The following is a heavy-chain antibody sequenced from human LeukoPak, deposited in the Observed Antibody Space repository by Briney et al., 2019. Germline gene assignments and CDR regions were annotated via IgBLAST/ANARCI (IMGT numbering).Heavy chain of an antibody. CDR2: ISGSGGST. Sequence: GGSLRLSCAASGFTFSSYWMSWVRQAPGKGLEWVSAISGSGGSTYYADSVKGRFTISRDNAKNSLYLQMNSLRAEDTAVYCCAREGLDRGYFDYWGQGTLVTVSS. D-gene: IGHD1-14*01. CDR1: GFTFSSYW. J-gene: IGHJ4*02. V-gene: IGHV3-23*01. CDR3: AREGLDRGYFDY.